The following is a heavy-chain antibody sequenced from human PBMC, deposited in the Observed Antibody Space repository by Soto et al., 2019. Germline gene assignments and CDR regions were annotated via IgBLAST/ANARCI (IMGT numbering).Heavy chain of an antibody. Sequence: GGSLRLSCAASGFIFSPYCIRWVRQAPGKGLGWVALIMNDVSEKYYADSVTGRFTISRDNPKHTMYLQMTSLIDEDTAVYFCARAPRIYAFDIWGQGNTVTVSS. J-gene: IGHJ6*02. CDR3: ARAPRIYAFDI. CDR1: GFIFSPYC. V-gene: IGHV3-33*01. D-gene: IGHD3-22*01. CDR2: IMNDVSEK.